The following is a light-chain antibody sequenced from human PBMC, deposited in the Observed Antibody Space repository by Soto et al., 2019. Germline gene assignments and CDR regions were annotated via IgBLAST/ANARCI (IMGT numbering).Light chain of an antibody. CDR2: EVS. J-gene: IGLJ3*02. V-gene: IGLV2-14*01. CDR3: SSYTSSNTGV. Sequence: QSALTQPASVSGSPGQSITIACTGTNSDIGAYKYVSWFQQHPGKAPKLMIYEVSNRPSGVSNHFSGSKSGNTASLTISGLQAEDEADYYCSSYTSSNTGVFGGGTKLTVL. CDR1: NSDIGAYKY.